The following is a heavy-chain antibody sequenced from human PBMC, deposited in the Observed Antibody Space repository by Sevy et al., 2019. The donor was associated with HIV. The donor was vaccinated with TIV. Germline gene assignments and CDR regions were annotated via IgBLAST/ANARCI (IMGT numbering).Heavy chain of an antibody. CDR2: INGRGGST. CDR1: GYSFSSYA. D-gene: IGHD6-13*01. CDR3: GRPSPRIADDASAFYDH. Sequence: GGSLRLSCVVSGYSFSSYAISWVRQAPGKGLEWVSTINGRGGSTYYADSVKGRFTISRDNPKNTLFLQMINLRVDDTAVFYCGRPSPRIADDASAFYDHWGQGTLVTVSS. J-gene: IGHJ5*02. V-gene: IGHV3-23*01.